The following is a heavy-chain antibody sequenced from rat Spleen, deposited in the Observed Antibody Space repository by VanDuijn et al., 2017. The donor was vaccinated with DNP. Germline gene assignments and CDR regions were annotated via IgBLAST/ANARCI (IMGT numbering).Heavy chain of an antibody. Sequence: EVQLQESGPGLVKPSQSLSLTCSVTGSSITSNYWGWIRQFPGNKMEYVGHISYSGRTNYNPSLKRRISITRDTSKNQFFLQLNSVATEDTATYYCARWVRALDYWGQGVMVTVSS. V-gene: IGHV3-1*01. J-gene: IGHJ2*01. CDR1: GSSITSNY. CDR3: ARWVRALDY. D-gene: IGHD4-1*01. CDR2: ISYSGRT.